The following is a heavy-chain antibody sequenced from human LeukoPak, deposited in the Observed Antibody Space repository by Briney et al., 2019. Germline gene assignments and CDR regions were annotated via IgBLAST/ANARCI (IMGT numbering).Heavy chain of an antibody. CDR1: GGSISSGGYY. J-gene: IGHJ4*02. D-gene: IGHD5-12*01. Sequence: SETLSLTCTVSGGSISSGGYYWSWIRQHPGKGLEWIGYIYYSGSTYYNPSLKSRVTISVDTSKNQFSLKLSSVTAADTAVYYCARHTFSGYGTPVPFDYWGQGTLVTVSS. CDR3: ARHTFSGYGTPVPFDY. CDR2: IYYSGST. V-gene: IGHV4-31*03.